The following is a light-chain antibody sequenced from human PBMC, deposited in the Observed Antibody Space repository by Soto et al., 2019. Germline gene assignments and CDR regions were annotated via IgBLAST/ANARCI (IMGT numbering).Light chain of an antibody. V-gene: IGKV1-12*01. J-gene: IGKJ5*01. CDR1: EDISTW. Sequence: DIQMTQSPSSVSASVGARVTNPGRSSEDISTWLAWYQQKPGKAPKLSXYAASSLQSGVPSRFSGSGSGTDFTLTISSLHTEDFATYYCQHADRFPLITFGQGTRLEIK. CDR3: QHADRFPLIT. CDR2: AAS.